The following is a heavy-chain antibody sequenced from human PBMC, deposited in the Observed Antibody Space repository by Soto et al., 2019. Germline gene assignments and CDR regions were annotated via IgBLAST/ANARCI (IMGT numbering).Heavy chain of an antibody. CDR1: GGSISSSSYY. Sequence: SETLSLTCTVSGGSISSSSYYWGWIRQPPGKGLEWIGIIYYSGSTYYNPSLKSPVTISVDTSKNQFSLNLISVTAADTAVYYCRRSSRYGTDVWGQGTAVTVSS. CDR2: IYYSGST. D-gene: IGHD6-13*01. CDR3: RRSSRYGTDV. V-gene: IGHV4-39*01. J-gene: IGHJ6*02.